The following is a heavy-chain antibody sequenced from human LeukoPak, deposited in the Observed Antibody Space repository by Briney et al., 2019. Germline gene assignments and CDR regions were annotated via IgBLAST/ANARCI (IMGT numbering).Heavy chain of an antibody. D-gene: IGHD3-9*01. V-gene: IGHV3-7*05. Sequence: PGGSLRLSCGASGFTFSKFWMIWVRQAPGKGLEWVANIKQDGSERYYVDSVKGRFTISRDNAKASLYLQMTSLRVEDTAVYYCASRANSRYPYYWDWWGQGTLVTVSS. CDR1: GFTFSKFW. J-gene: IGHJ4*02. CDR3: ASRANSRYPYYWDW. CDR2: IKQDGSER.